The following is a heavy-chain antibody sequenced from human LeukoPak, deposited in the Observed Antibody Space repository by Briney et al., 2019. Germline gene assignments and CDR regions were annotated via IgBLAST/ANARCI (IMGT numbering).Heavy chain of an antibody. V-gene: IGHV3-7*03. Sequence: GGSLRLSCAASGFTLSSYWMSWVRQAPGKGLEWVANKKQDGSEEYYVDSVKGRFTISRDNSKNTLYLQMNSLRAEDTAVYYCAKVTSSWNYFDYWGQGAPVTVSS. CDR1: GFTLSSYW. D-gene: IGHD6-13*01. CDR2: KKQDGSEE. J-gene: IGHJ4*02. CDR3: AKVTSSWNYFDY.